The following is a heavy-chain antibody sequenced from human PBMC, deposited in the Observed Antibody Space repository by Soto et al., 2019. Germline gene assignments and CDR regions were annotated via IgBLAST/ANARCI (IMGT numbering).Heavy chain of an antibody. V-gene: IGHV4-39*01. J-gene: IGHJ3*01. CDR2: IYSSGST. Sequence: SETLSLTGTVSGGCIISSRFYWGWIRQPPGKGLEWIGSIYSSGSTYYNPSLKSRVTISVDTSKNQFSLKMRSVTAADTAVHYCATPVSSGYQAFEVWGQGTMVT. D-gene: IGHD3-22*01. CDR3: ATPVSSGYQAFEV. CDR1: GGCIISSRFY.